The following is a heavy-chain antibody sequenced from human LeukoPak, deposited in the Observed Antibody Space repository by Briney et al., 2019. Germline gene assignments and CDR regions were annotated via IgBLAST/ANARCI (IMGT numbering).Heavy chain of an antibody. CDR1: GFTFSSYW. CDR3: ATADGSGRIYGMDV. J-gene: IGHJ6*02. D-gene: IGHD3-10*01. Sequence: GSLRLSCAASGFTFSSYWMSWVRQAPGKGLEWVANIKQDGSEKYYVDSVKGRFTISRDNAKNSLYLQMNSLRAEDTAVYYCATADGSGRIYGMDVWGQGTTVTVSS. CDR2: IKQDGSEK. V-gene: IGHV3-7*01.